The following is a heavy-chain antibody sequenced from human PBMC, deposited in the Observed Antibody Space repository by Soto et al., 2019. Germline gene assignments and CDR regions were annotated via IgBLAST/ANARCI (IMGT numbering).Heavy chain of an antibody. J-gene: IGHJ6*02. CDR2: IYYSGST. D-gene: IGHD6-13*01. CDR3: ARECSSSWYNYYYYYGMDV. CDR1: GGSISSGDYY. Sequence: PSETLSLTCTVSGGSISSGDYYWSWIRQPPGKGLEWIGYIYYSGSTYYNPSLKSRVNISVDTSKKQISLKLSSVTAADTAVYYCARECSSSWYNYYYYYGMDVWGQGTTVT. V-gene: IGHV4-30-4*01.